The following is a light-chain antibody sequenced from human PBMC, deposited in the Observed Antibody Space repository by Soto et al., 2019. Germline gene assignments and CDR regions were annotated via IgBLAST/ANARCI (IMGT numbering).Light chain of an antibody. Sequence: QSVLTQPPSVSGAPGQRVTISCTGSSSNIGAGYDVHWYQQLPGTAPKLLIYGNSNRPSGVPDRFSGSKSGTSASLAITGIQAEDEADYSCQSYDSSLSGWDVVFRGGTTVTVL. CDR1: SSNIGAGYD. CDR2: GNS. CDR3: QSYDSSLSGWDVV. V-gene: IGLV1-40*01. J-gene: IGLJ2*01.